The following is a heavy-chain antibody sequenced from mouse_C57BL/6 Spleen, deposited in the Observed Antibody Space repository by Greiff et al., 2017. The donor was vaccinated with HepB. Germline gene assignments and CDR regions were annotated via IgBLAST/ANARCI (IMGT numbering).Heavy chain of an antibody. J-gene: IGHJ1*03. D-gene: IGHD2-4*01. CDR2: ILPGSGST. V-gene: IGHV1-9*01. CDR1: GYTFTGYW. CDR3: ARSLYYDPDVGYWYFDG. Sequence: QVQLKESGAELMKPGASVKLSCKATGYTFTGYWIEWVKQRPGHGLEWIGEILPGSGSTNYNEKFKGKATFTADTSSNTAYMQLSSLTTEDSAIYYCARSLYYDPDVGYWYFDGWGKGTPVNVSS.